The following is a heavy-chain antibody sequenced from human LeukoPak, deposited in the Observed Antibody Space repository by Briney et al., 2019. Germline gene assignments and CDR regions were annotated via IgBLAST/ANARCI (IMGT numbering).Heavy chain of an antibody. D-gene: IGHD3-22*01. V-gene: IGHV3-30*02. CDR3: AKGFSGGNYYDSSVDH. J-gene: IGHJ4*02. CDR1: GFTFSSYG. CDR2: IRYDGSNK. Sequence: GGSLRLSCAASGFTFSSYGMHWVRQAPGKGLEWVAFIRYDGSNKYYADSVKGRFTISRDNSKNTLYLQMNSLRTEDTAVYYCAKGFSGGNYYDSSVDHWGQGILVTVSS.